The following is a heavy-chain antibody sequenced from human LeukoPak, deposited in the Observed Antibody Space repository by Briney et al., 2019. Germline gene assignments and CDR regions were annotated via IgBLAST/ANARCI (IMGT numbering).Heavy chain of an antibody. J-gene: IGHJ4*02. Sequence: SETLSLTCTVSGGSISSYYWSWIRKPPGKGLEWIGYIYYSGSTNYNPSLKSRVTISVDTSKNQFSLKLSSVTAADTAVYYCAGQLRSGLVPFDYWGQGTLVTVSS. CDR1: GGSISSYY. CDR2: IYYSGST. V-gene: IGHV4-59*08. D-gene: IGHD6-19*01. CDR3: AGQLRSGLVPFDY.